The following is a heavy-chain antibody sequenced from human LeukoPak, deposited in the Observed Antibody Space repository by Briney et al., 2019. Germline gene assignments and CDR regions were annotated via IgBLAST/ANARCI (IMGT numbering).Heavy chain of an antibody. J-gene: IGHJ5*02. CDR3: ARDRITMVRGVITPRPDWFDP. CDR2: INPNSGGT. V-gene: IGHV1-2*06. CDR1: GYTFTGYH. D-gene: IGHD3-10*01. Sequence: ASVKVSCKASGYTFTGYHMHWVRQAPGQGLEWMGRINPNSGGTNYAQKFQGRVTMTRDTSISTAYMELSRLRSDDTAVYYCARDRITMVRGVITPRPDWFDPWGQGTLVTVSS.